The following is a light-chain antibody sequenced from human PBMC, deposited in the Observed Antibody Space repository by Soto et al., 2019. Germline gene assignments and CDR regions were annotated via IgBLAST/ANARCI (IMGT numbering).Light chain of an antibody. CDR3: AAWDDTMSARV. V-gene: IGLV1-44*01. CDR2: SND. Sequence: QSVLAQPPSASGTPGQRVTISCSGSNSNIGRNDVTWYQQVPGTAPQCLIYSNDQRPSGVPDRISGSRFGTSDYLAISGLQSGDEDEYYCAAWDDTMSARVFGGGTKLTVL. J-gene: IGLJ2*01. CDR1: NSNIGRND.